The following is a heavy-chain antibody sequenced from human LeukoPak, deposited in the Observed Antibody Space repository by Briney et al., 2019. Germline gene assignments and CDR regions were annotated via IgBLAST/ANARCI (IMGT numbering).Heavy chain of an antibody. CDR3: ARGYGDYVSGGNFDY. J-gene: IGHJ4*02. V-gene: IGHV4-31*03. Sequence: SETLSLTCTVSGGSISSGGYYWSWIRLHPGKGLEWIGYIYYSGSTYYNPSLKSRVTISVDTSKNQFSLKLSSVTAADTAVYYCARGYGDYVSGGNFDYWGQGTLVTVSS. D-gene: IGHD4-17*01. CDR1: GGSISSGGYY. CDR2: IYYSGST.